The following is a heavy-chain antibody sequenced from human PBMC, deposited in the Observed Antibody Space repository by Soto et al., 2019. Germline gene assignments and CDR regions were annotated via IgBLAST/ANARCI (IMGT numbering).Heavy chain of an antibody. CDR2: TYYRSKWYY. J-gene: IGHJ4*01. Sequence: PSQTLSRTCAITGDSVSSNSAGWSWVRQSPSRGLEWLGRTYYRSKWYYEYAVSVRGRITINPDTSKNQYSLQLNSVTPEDTAVYFCARGEQYSGRIFDYWGQGTLDTVSS. CDR1: GDSVSSNSAG. CDR3: ARGEQYSGRIFDY. D-gene: IGHD1-26*01. V-gene: IGHV6-1*01.